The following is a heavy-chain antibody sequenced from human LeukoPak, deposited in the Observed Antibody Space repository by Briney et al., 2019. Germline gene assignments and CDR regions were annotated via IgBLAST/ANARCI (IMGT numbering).Heavy chain of an antibody. Sequence: SETLSLTCTVSGGSISSSSYYWGWIRQPPGKGLEWIGSIYYSGSTYYNPSLKSRVTISVDTSKNQFPLKLSSVTAADTAVYYCARRGREWQGRNFDYWGQGTLVTVSS. D-gene: IGHD3-3*01. CDR3: ARRGREWQGRNFDY. V-gene: IGHV4-39*01. CDR2: IYYSGST. J-gene: IGHJ4*02. CDR1: GGSISSSSYY.